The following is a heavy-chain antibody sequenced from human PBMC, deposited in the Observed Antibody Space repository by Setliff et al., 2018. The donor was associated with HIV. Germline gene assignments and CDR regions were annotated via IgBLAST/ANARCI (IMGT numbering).Heavy chain of an antibody. Sequence: KPSETLSLTCAVYGGSFSDNYWSWIRQSPGKGLEWIGEINHSGRTKYSPSLKSRVTISLDTSKNQFSLKLTAVTAADTAVYYCARYSPRGYTLTGPYWGQGTLVTVSS. CDR1: GGSFSDNY. CDR2: INHSGRT. CDR3: ARYSPRGYTLTGPY. D-gene: IGHD6-25*01. J-gene: IGHJ4*02. V-gene: IGHV4-34*01.